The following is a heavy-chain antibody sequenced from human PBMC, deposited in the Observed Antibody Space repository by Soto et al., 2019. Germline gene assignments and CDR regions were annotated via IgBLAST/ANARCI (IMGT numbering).Heavy chain of an antibody. CDR3: AHRPYYGRGAFDI. J-gene: IGHJ3*02. CDR2: IYWDDVM. V-gene: IGHV2-5*02. CDR1: GFSLSTSGVG. D-gene: IGHD3-10*01. Sequence: QITLKESGPTLVKPTQTLTLTCTFSGFSLSTSGVGVGWIRQPPGKALEWLALIYWDDVMRYSPSLKNRLTITRATSNNQVVLIMTHMDPVDTATYYCAHRPYYGRGAFDIWGQGTMVTVSS.